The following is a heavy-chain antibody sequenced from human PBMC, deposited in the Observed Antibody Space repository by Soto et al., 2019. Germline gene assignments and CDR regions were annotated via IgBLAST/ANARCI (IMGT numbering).Heavy chain of an antibody. J-gene: IGHJ4*02. CDR3: ARSSLTFFGGVVPDFDF. D-gene: IGHD3-3*01. V-gene: IGHV4-61*01. Sequence: SETLSLTCTVSGGSVSSGSYYWSWIRQPPGKGLEWIGYIYYSGSTNYNPSLKSRVTISVDTSKNQFSLKLSSVTAADTAVYYCARSSLTFFGGVVPDFDFWGPGTLVTVSS. CDR2: IYYSGST. CDR1: GGSVSSGSYY.